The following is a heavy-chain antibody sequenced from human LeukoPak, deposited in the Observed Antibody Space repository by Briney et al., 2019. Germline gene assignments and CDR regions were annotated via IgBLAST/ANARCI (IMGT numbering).Heavy chain of an antibody. CDR3: AGYSSSWYVMGFDP. D-gene: IGHD6-13*01. Sequence: PSETLSLTCTVSGYSISSGYYWGWIRQPPGKGLEWIGSIYHSGSTYYNPSLKSRVTISVDTSKNQFSLKLSSVTAADTAVYYCAGYSSSWYVMGFDPWGQGTLVTVSS. CDR1: GYSISSGYY. CDR2: IYHSGST. J-gene: IGHJ5*02. V-gene: IGHV4-38-2*02.